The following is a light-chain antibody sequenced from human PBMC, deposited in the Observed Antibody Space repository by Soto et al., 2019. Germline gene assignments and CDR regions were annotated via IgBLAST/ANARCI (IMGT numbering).Light chain of an antibody. J-gene: IGKJ2*01. Sequence: EIVMTQSPATLSVSPGERATLSCRASQSVSSNLAWYQQIRGQAPRLPIYDASTRATGNPARFRGSESGTKLTLTISRLQSEDSAVYYCQQYNDWPPRHTFGQGTKLEIK. CDR1: QSVSSN. CDR3: QQYNDWPPRHT. CDR2: DAS. V-gene: IGKV3-15*01.